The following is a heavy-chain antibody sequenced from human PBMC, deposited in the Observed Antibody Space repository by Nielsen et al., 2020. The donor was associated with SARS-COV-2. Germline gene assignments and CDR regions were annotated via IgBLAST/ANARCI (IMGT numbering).Heavy chain of an antibody. CDR1: GFTFDDYG. D-gene: IGHD3-22*01. CDR3: ARVAYYYDSSGYRYYWYFDL. CDR2: IGTAGDT. Sequence: GGSLRLSCAASGFTFDDYGMSWVRQAPGKGLEWVSAIGTAGDTYYPGSVKGRFTISRENAKNSLYLQMNSLRAGDTAVYYCARVAYYYDSSGYRYYWYFDLWGRGTLVTVSS. J-gene: IGHJ2*01. V-gene: IGHV3-13*04.